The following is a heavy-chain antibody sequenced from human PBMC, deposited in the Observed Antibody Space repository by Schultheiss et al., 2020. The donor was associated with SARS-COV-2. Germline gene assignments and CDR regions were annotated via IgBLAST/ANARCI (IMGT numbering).Heavy chain of an antibody. CDR2: IRAGGSDY. V-gene: IGHV3-30*02. Sequence: GESLKISCAASGFTFSSYGMHWVRQAPGKGLEWVAFIRAGGSDYFFADSVKGRFTISRDDPSNSLYLQMSSLRTEDTAIYYCVKEDHDSSPCGDYWGQGTLVTVSS. CDR3: VKEDHDSSPCGDY. D-gene: IGHD3-10*01. J-gene: IGHJ4*02. CDR1: GFTFSSYG.